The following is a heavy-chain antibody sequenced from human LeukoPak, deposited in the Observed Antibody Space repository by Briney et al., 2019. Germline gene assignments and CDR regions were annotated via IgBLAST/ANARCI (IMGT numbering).Heavy chain of an antibody. V-gene: IGHV4-4*02. CDR3: ARESDAFDI. Sequence: SGTLSLTCAVSGVSITNTNWWTWVRQPPGKGLEWIGEIYHSGDTNYNPSLKSRVTISVDKSRNQFSLILNSLTAADTAVYYCARESDAFDIWGQGTMVTVSS. CDR1: GVSITNTNW. J-gene: IGHJ3*02. CDR2: IYHSGDT.